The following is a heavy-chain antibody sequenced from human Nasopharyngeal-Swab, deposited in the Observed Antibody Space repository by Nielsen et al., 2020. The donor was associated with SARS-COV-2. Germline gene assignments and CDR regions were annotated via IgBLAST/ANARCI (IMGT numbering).Heavy chain of an antibody. CDR1: GFTFSSYS. CDR3: ARGGRDSSGWYPYNWFDP. D-gene: IGHD6-13*01. V-gene: IGHV3-48*04. CDR2: ISSSSSTI. J-gene: IGHJ5*02. Sequence: GESLKISCAASGFTFSSYSMNWVRQAPGKGLEWVSYISSSSSTIYYADSVKGRFTISRDNAKNSLYLQMNSLRAEDTAVYYCARGGRDSSGWYPYNWFDPWGQGTLVTVSS.